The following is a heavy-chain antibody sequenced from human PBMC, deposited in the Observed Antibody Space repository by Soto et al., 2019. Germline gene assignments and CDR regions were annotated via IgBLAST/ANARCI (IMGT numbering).Heavy chain of an antibody. D-gene: IGHD7-27*01. Sequence: GGSLRLSCAASGFTFSSYEMNWVRQAPGKGLEWVSYISSSGSTIYYADSVKGRFTISRDNAKNSLYLQMNSLRAEDTAVYYCARAPGPHLYYYYYGMDVWGQGTTVTVSS. V-gene: IGHV3-48*03. CDR3: ARAPGPHLYYYYYGMDV. CDR1: GFTFSSYE. J-gene: IGHJ6*02. CDR2: ISSSGSTI.